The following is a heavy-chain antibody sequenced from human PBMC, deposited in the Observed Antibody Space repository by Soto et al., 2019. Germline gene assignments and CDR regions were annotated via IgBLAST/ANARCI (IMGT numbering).Heavy chain of an antibody. V-gene: IGHV3-30*18. D-gene: IGHD1-1*01. CDR3: AKDSGRHWNDVATEFDY. CDR1: GFTFSSYG. J-gene: IGHJ4*02. CDR2: ISYDGSNK. Sequence: GGSLRLSCAASGFTFSSYGMHWVRQAPGKGLEWVAVISYDGSNKYYADSVKGRFTISRDNSKNTLYLQMNSLRAEDTAVYYCAKDSGRHWNDVATEFDYWGQGTLVTVSS.